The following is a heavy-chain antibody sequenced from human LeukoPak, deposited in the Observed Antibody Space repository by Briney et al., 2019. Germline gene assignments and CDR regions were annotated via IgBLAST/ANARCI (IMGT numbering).Heavy chain of an antibody. CDR1: GFTFSSYA. V-gene: IGHV3-23*01. CDR2: ISGSGGST. Sequence: GGSLRLSCAASGFTFSSYAMSWVRQAPGKGLEWVSAISGSGGSTYYADSVKGRFTISRDNSKNTLYLQMSSLRAGDTAVYYCANSKSYYYMDVWGKGTTVTVSS. D-gene: IGHD2/OR15-2a*01. J-gene: IGHJ6*03. CDR3: ANSKSYYYMDV.